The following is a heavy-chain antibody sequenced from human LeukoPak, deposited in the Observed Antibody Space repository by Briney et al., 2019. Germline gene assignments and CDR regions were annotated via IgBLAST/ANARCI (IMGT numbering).Heavy chain of an antibody. CDR2: IYYSGST. V-gene: IGHV4-59*01. J-gene: IGHJ4*02. CDR1: GGSFSGYY. CDR3: ARGGTVVNLSY. D-gene: IGHD4-23*01. Sequence: PSETLSLTCAVYGGSFSGYYWSWIRQPPGKGLEWVGYIYYSGSTNYNASLKSRVTISIDTSKNQFSLNLNSVTAADTAVYYCARGGTVVNLSYWGQGTLVTVSS.